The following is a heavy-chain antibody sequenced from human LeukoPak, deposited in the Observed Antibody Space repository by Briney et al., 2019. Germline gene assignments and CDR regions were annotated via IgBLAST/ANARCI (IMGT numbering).Heavy chain of an antibody. V-gene: IGHV3-23*01. CDR1: GFTFSSYP. CDR3: AKVPGEYYYDSSGYHFDY. J-gene: IGHJ4*02. D-gene: IGHD3-22*01. Sequence: TGGSLRLSCATSGFTFSSYPMSWVRQAPGKGLEWVSPINGSGGSTYYADSVKRRFTISRDNSKNTLYLQMNSLRPGDRAVYYCAKVPGEYYYDSSGYHFDYWGQGPLVTVSS. CDR2: INGSGGST.